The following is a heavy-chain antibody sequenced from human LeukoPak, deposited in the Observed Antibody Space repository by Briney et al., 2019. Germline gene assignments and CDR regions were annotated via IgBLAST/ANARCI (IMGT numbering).Heavy chain of an antibody. J-gene: IGHJ4*02. CDR3: AREAGYYTPFNLDY. V-gene: IGHV3-7*01. CDR2: IKQDGSEK. Sequence: GGSLRLSCAASGFTFSSYWMSWVRQAPGKGLEWVANIKQDGSEKYYVDSGKGRFTISRDNAKNSLYLQMNSLRAEDTAVYYCAREAGYYTPFNLDYWGQGTLVTVSS. CDR1: GFTFSSYW. D-gene: IGHD3/OR15-3a*01.